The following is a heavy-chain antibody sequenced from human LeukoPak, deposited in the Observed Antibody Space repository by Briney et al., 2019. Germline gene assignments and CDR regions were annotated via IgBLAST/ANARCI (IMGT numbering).Heavy chain of an antibody. CDR1: GFTFRSYA. CDR2: ISASGTIP. D-gene: IGHD1-26*01. V-gene: IGHV3-23*01. J-gene: IGHJ4*02. CDR3: AKESGSSPDPAFDY. Sequence: GGSLRLSCAASGFTFRSYAMSWVRQAPEKELEWISAISASGTIPYYADSVKGRFTISRDNSKDTVYLQMSPLRAEDTAMYYCAKESGSSPDPAFDYWGQGTLVTVSS.